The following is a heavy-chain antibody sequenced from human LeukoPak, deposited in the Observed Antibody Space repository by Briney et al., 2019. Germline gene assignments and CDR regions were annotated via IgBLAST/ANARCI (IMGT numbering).Heavy chain of an antibody. CDR1: GGTFSSYA. V-gene: IGHV1-69*04. D-gene: IGHD5-24*01. Sequence: GASVKVSCKASGGTFSSYAISWVRQAPGQGLEWMGRIIPILGIANYAQKFQGRVTITADKSTSTAYMELSSLRSEDTAVYYCARVEMATIGDYYYYGMDVWGQGTTVTVSS. CDR3: ARVEMATIGDYYYYGMDV. CDR2: IIPILGIA. J-gene: IGHJ6*02.